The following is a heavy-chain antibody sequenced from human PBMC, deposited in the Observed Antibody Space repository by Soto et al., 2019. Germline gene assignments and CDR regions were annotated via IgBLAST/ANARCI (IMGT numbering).Heavy chain of an antibody. V-gene: IGHV1-18*04. CDR3: ARDSVVVTSTPHFAFDM. D-gene: IGHD2-21*02. Sequence: ASVKVSCKTSGYTFINYGINWVRQAPGQGLEWMGWITAYNGNTNYAQKFQGRVTMTTDTSTNTAYMELRSLTSDDTAVYFCARDSVVVTSTPHFAFDMWGRGTMVTVSS. CDR2: ITAYNGNT. J-gene: IGHJ3*02. CDR1: GYTFINYG.